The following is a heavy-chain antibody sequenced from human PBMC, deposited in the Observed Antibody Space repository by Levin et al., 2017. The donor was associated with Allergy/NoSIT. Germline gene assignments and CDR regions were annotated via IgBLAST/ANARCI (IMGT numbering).Heavy chain of an antibody. Sequence: PGESLKISCAASGFTFSSYGMHWVRQAPGKGLEWVAVISYDGSNKYYADSVKGRFTISRDNSKNTLYLQMNSLRAEDTAVYYCAKDGAPYGDYYFDYWGQGTLVTVSS. CDR1: GFTFSSYG. V-gene: IGHV3-30*18. CDR2: ISYDGSNK. J-gene: IGHJ4*02. CDR3: AKDGAPYGDYYFDY. D-gene: IGHD4-17*01.